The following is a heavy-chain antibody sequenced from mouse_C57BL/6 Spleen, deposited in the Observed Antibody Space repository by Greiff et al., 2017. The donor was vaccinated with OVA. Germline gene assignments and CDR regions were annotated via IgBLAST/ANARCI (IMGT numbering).Heavy chain of an antibody. CDR2: INPSTGGT. D-gene: IGHD1-1*01. Sequence: VHVKQSGPELVKPGASVKISCKASGYSFTGYYMNWVKQSPEKSLEWIGEINPSTGGTTYNQKFKAKATLTVDKSSSTAYMQLKSLTSEDSAVYYCARFYGGYAMDYWGQGTSVTVSS. J-gene: IGHJ4*01. CDR1: GYSFTGYY. V-gene: IGHV1-42*01. CDR3: ARFYGGYAMDY.